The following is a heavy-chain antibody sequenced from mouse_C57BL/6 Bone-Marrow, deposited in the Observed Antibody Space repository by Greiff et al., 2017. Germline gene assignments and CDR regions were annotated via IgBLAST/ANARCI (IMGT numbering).Heavy chain of an antibody. CDR1: GFNINDDY. J-gene: IGHJ1*03. CDR3: STWYCGSSYFDV. CDR2: IDPENGDT. D-gene: IGHD1-1*02. V-gene: IGHV14-4*01. Sequence: VKLQQSGAELVRPGASVKLSCTASGFNINDDYMHWVKQRPEQSLEWIGWIDPENGDTDYASKVKGRFTITTDTSSNTVYLQLSRLTSEDTAIYYCSTWYCGSSYFDVWGTGTTVTVSS.